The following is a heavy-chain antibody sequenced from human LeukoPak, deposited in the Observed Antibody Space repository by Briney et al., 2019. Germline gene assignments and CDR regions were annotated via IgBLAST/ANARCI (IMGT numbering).Heavy chain of an antibody. CDR1: GGSFSGYY. V-gene: IGHV4-34*01. CDR2: IYHSGST. CDR3: ARGGVGYSGYDFDY. Sequence: SETLSLTCAVYGGSFSGYYWSWIRQPPGKGVEWIGSIYHSGSTYYNPSLKSRVTISVDTLKNQFSLKLTSVTAADTAVYYCARGGVGYSGYDFDYWGQGALVTVSS. D-gene: IGHD5-12*01. J-gene: IGHJ4*02.